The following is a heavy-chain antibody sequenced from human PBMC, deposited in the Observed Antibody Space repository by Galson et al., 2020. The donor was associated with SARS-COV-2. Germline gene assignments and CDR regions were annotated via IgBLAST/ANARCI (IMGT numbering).Heavy chain of an antibody. Sequence: GESLKISCKASGYTFIDYDVHWVRQAPGQGLEWIGWINSNTGGTKFAPKFQGRVTLTRDTSITTAYMELSSLRFDDTAVYFCTRVDFDAYGIDHWGQGTLVTVSS. D-gene: IGHD1-26*01. CDR3: TRVDFDAYGIDH. V-gene: IGHV1-2*02. CDR2: INSNTGGT. CDR1: GYTFIDYD. J-gene: IGHJ4*02.